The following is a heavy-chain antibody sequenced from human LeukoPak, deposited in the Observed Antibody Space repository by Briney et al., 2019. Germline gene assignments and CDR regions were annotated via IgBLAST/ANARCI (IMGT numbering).Heavy chain of an antibody. Sequence: TGRSLRLSCVASGFSFSSYWMHWVRQAPGKGLVWVSRMNNDGSTRNYADSVKGRFTISRDHAKNTLFLQMNSLRAEDTAVYYCARGGSYSSNWYADYWGQGTLVTVPS. CDR1: GFSFSSYW. CDR2: MNNDGSTR. D-gene: IGHD6-13*01. V-gene: IGHV3-74*01. J-gene: IGHJ4*02. CDR3: ARGGSYSSNWYADY.